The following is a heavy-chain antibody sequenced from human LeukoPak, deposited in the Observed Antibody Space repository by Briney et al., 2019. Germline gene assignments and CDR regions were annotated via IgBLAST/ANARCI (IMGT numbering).Heavy chain of an antibody. CDR2: ISSSSSTI. CDR1: GFTFSSYS. CDR3: ARDLLYYYGPSDV. V-gene: IGHV3-48*01. J-gene: IGHJ6*02. Sequence: GGSLRLSCAASGFTFSSYSMNWVRQAPGKGLEWVSYISSSSSTIYYADSVKGRFTISRDNAKNSLYLQMNSLRAEDTAVYYCARDLLYYYGPSDVWGQGTTVTVSS. D-gene: IGHD3-10*01.